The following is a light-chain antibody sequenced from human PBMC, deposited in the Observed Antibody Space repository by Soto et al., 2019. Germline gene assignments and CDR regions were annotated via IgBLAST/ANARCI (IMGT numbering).Light chain of an antibody. V-gene: IGKV3-20*01. CDR1: QRISSSY. J-gene: IGKJ5*01. CDR3: QQYDKWFSIT. Sequence: EVVLTQSPGTLSLSPGQRATLSCSAIQRISSSYLGCYQHKPGQAPRPLIFDASTRATGIPASFSGSGSGTEFILTISRLERDDFAAHYCQQYDKWFSITFGQGTRLDIK. CDR2: DAS.